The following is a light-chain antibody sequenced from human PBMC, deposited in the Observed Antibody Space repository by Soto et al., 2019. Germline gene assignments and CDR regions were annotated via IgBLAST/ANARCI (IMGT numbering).Light chain of an antibody. CDR3: QQYNNWPPFT. CDR1: QGVSSY. J-gene: IGKJ5*01. CDR2: GAS. Sequence: EIVMTQSPATLSLSPGERATLSCRSGQGVSSYLAWYQQKPGQAPRLLIYGASIRATGIPARFSGRGSGTEFTLTISSLQSEDFAVYYCQQYNNWPPFTFGQGTLLEI. V-gene: IGKV3-15*01.